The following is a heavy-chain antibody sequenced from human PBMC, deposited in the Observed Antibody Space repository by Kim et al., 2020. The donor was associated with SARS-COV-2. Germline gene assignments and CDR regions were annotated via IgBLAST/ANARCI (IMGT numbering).Heavy chain of an antibody. CDR2: IYYSGST. D-gene: IGHD6-13*01. Sequence: SETLSLTCTVSGGSISSGGYYWSWIRQHPGKGLEWIGYIYYSGSTYYNPSLKSRVTISVDTSKNQFSLKLSSVTAADTAVYYCARASSWYLEAANHGYYYGMDVWGQGTTVTVSS. J-gene: IGHJ6*02. CDR3: ARASSWYLEAANHGYYYGMDV. CDR1: GGSISSGGYY. V-gene: IGHV4-31*03.